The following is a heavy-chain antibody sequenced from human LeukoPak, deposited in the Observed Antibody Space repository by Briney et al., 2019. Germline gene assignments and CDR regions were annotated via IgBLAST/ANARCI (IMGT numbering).Heavy chain of an antibody. CDR3: ARALGYCSGGSCYGKDYYYYMDV. V-gene: IGHV1-69*05. Sequence: ASVKVSCKAPGGTFSSYAISWVRQAPGQGLEWMGRIIPIFGTANYAQKFQGRVTITTDESTSTAYMELSSLRSEDTAVYYCARALGYCSGGSCYGKDYYYYMDVWGKGTTVTVSS. CDR2: IIPIFGTA. J-gene: IGHJ6*03. D-gene: IGHD2-15*01. CDR1: GGTFSSYA.